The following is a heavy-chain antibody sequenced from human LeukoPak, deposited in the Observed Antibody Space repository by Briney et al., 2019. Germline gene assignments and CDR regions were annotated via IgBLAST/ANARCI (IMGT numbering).Heavy chain of an antibody. V-gene: IGHV3-30*18. Sequence: GGSLRLSCAASGFTFSSYGMHWVRQAPGKGLEWVAVISYDGSNKYYADSVKGRFTISRDNSKNTLYLQMNSLRAEDTAVYYCAKDWGYCSSTSCYALDYWGQGTLVTVSS. CDR1: GFTFSSYG. CDR3: AKDWGYCSSTSCYALDY. J-gene: IGHJ4*02. CDR2: ISYDGSNK. D-gene: IGHD2-2*01.